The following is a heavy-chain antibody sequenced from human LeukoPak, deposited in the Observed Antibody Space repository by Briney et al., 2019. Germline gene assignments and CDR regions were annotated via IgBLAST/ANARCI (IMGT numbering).Heavy chain of an antibody. D-gene: IGHD3-16*01. CDR2: ISGSGGST. V-gene: IGHV3-23*01. Sequence: PGGSLRLSCAASGFTFSSYGMSWVRQAPGKGLEWVSAISGSGGSTYYADSVKGRFTISRDNSKNSLYLQMNSLKTEDTALYHCAREGATSIYFDYWGQGTLVTVSS. J-gene: IGHJ4*02. CDR3: AREGATSIYFDY. CDR1: GFTFSSYG.